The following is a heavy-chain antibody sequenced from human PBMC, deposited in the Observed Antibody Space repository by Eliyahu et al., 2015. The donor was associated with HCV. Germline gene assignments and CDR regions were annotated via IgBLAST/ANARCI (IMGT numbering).Heavy chain of an antibody. V-gene: IGHV3-49*03. CDR2: IRSESYDGTA. Sequence: EVQLVESGGGLVQPGRSLRLSCTASGFTFGEHAVSWFRQASGKGLEWVAFIRSESYDGTAEYAASVKGRFTISRDDSNNIAYLQMNSLKTEDTAVYYCTREAYCSDGSCHSPTGEHGMDVWGQGTTVIVSS. CDR3: TREAYCSDGSCHSPTGEHGMDV. CDR1: GFTFGEHA. D-gene: IGHD2-15*01. J-gene: IGHJ6*02.